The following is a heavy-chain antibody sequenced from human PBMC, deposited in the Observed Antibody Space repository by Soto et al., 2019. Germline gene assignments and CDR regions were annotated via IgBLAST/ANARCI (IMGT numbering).Heavy chain of an antibody. CDR3: ARVLRGVVNWFDP. J-gene: IGHJ5*02. D-gene: IGHD3-10*01. V-gene: IGHV1-18*01. CDR2: IATYNSNK. CDR1: GDTFTNFG. Sequence: HLIQSGPEVKKPGASVTVSCKTSGDTFTNFGLSWVRQAPGQGLEWMGWIATYNSNKNYAQKFQGRLTLTTDTSTSTAYLELRTLAHDDTAVYCCARVLRGVVNWFDPWGQGTVVTVSS.